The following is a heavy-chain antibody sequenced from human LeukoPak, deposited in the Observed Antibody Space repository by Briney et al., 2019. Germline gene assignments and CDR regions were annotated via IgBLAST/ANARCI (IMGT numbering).Heavy chain of an antibody. CDR1: GFTFSGSA. V-gene: IGHV3-73*01. Sequence: GGSLRLSCAASGFTFSGSAMHWVRQASGKGLEWVGRIRSKANSFATAYAASVKGRFTISRDDSKNTAYLQMNSLKTEDTAVYYCAPIRLGELSSLWGQGTLVTVSS. D-gene: IGHD3-16*02. CDR3: APIRLGELSSL. J-gene: IGHJ4*02. CDR2: IRSKANSFAT.